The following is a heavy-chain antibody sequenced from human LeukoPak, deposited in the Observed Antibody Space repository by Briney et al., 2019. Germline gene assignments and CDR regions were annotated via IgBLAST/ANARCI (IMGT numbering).Heavy chain of an antibody. V-gene: IGHV4-34*01. CDR3: AREGLRNVHNPLGY. J-gene: IGHJ4*02. Sequence: SETLSLTCAVYGGSLSGYYWTWIRQPPGKGLEWIGEIKESEATNYNPSLKSRVTISMDTSKSQFSLKLTSVTAADTAVYYCAREGLRNVHNPLGYWGQGTLVTVPS. D-gene: IGHD5-24*01. CDR2: IKESEAT. CDR1: GGSLSGYY.